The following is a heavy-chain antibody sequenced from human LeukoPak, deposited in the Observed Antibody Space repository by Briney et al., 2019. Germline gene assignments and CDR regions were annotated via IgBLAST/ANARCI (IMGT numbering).Heavy chain of an antibody. CDR2: ISYDGSNK. Sequence: GGSLRLSCAVSGFTFSDHHMDWVRQAPGKGLEWVAVISYDGSNKYYADSVKGRFTISRDNSKNTLYLQMNSLRAEDTAVYYCAKDGLTRACDIWGQGTMVTVSS. J-gene: IGHJ3*02. CDR3: AKDGLTRACDI. V-gene: IGHV3-30*18. CDR1: GFTFSDHH. D-gene: IGHD3-10*01.